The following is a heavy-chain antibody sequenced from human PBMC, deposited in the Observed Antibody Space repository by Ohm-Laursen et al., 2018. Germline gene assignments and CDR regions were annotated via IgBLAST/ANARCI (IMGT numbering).Heavy chain of an antibody. CDR3: AREWYINDWSYSQYYYYTLDV. V-gene: IGHV3-7*01. CDR1: GFTFSSYW. CDR2: IKHDGNEK. D-gene: IGHD3-9*01. Sequence: SLRLSCSASGFTFSSYWMTWVRQTPGKGLEWVANIKHDGNEKSYVDSVKGRFSISRDNTKNSLYLQMSSLRAEDTAVYYCAREWYINDWSYSQYYYYTLDVWGQGTTVTVSS. J-gene: IGHJ6*02.